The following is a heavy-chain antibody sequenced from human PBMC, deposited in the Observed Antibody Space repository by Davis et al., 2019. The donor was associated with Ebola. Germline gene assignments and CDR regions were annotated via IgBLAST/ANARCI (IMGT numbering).Heavy chain of an antibody. V-gene: IGHV3-7*01. CDR1: GFTFSGYW. Sequence: GESLKISCAASGFTFSGYWMSWVRQAPGKGLEWVANIKQDGGEKYYVDSVKGRFAISRDNAKNSLYLQMNSLRAEDTAVYYCAKALLRYDYYYGMDVWGQGTTVTVSS. D-gene: IGHD4-17*01. CDR3: AKALLRYDYYYGMDV. J-gene: IGHJ6*02. CDR2: IKQDGGEK.